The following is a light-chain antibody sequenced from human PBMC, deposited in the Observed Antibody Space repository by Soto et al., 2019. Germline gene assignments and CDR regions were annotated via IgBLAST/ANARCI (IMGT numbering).Light chain of an antibody. Sequence: QSALTQPPSASGSPGQSVTITCSGTSSDVGEENYVSWYQQHPGKVPKLILYEVSKRPSGVPDRFSGSRSGNTASLTVSGLQAEDEADYYCCSSAGSSTVIFGGGTKVTVL. J-gene: IGLJ2*01. CDR3: CSSAGSSTVI. CDR2: EVS. CDR1: SSDVGEENY. V-gene: IGLV2-8*01.